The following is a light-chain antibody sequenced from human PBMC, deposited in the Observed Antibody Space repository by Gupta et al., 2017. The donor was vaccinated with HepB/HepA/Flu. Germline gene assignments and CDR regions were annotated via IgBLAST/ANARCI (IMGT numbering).Light chain of an antibody. CDR2: DVS. V-gene: IGLV2-14*01. CDR1: SSDVGGYNY. Sequence: QSALTQPASVSGSPRQSITISCTGTSSDVGGYNYVSWYQQHPGKAPKVMIYDVSRRPSGVSNRVSGSKSGNTASLTISGLQAEDEADYYCSSVTSSSTRVFGTGTQVTVL. J-gene: IGLJ1*01. CDR3: SSVTSSSTRV.